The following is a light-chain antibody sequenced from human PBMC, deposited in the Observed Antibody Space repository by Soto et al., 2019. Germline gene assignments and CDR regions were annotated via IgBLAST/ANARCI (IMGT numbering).Light chain of an antibody. J-gene: IGKJ4*02. CDR3: QQRSVWPPLT. CDR1: QSVSSF. Sequence: EIVLTQSPATLSLSPGERATLSCRASQSVSSFLAWYQQKPGRAPRLLIYDASNRATGIPARFSGSGSGTDFTLTISSLEPEDSEVYYCQQRSVWPPLTFGGGTKVEIK. V-gene: IGKV3-11*01. CDR2: DAS.